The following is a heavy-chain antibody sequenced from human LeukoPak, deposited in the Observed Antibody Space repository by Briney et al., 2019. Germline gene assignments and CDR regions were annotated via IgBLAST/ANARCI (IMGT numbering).Heavy chain of an antibody. J-gene: IGHJ4*02. Sequence: ASVKVSCKASGYTFTGYYMHWVRQAPGQGLEWMGWINPNSGGTNYAQKFQGRVTMTRDTSISTAYMELSRLRSDDTAVYYCARVTFRGVIDFDYWGQGTLVTVSS. V-gene: IGHV1-2*02. CDR2: INPNSGGT. D-gene: IGHD3-16*01. CDR1: GYTFTGYY. CDR3: ARVTFRGVIDFDY.